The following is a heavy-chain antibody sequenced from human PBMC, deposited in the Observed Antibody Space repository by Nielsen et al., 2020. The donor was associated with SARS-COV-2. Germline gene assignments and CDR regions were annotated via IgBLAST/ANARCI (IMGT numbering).Heavy chain of an antibody. Sequence: GESLKISCKGSGYSFTSYWIGWVRQMPGKGLEWMGIIYPDDSDTRYSPPFQGQVTISADKSITTAYLQWSSLKASDTAMYYCARLRDRMFDYWGQGTLVTVSS. D-gene: IGHD5-24*01. CDR3: ARLRDRMFDY. V-gene: IGHV5-51*01. CDR2: IYPDDSDT. CDR1: GYSFTSYW. J-gene: IGHJ4*02.